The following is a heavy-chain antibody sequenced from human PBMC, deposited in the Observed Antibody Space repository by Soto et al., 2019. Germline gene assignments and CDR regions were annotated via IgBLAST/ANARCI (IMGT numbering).Heavy chain of an antibody. Sequence: RLSCAASGFTFDDYAMHWVRQAPGKGLEWVSGISWNSGSIGYADSVKGRFTISRDNAKNSLYLQMNSLRAEDTALYYCAKDKTDSSSWVCLDYWGQGTLVTVSS. CDR2: ISWNSGSI. CDR3: AKDKTDSSSWVCLDY. J-gene: IGHJ4*02. D-gene: IGHD6-13*01. CDR1: GFTFDDYA. V-gene: IGHV3-9*01.